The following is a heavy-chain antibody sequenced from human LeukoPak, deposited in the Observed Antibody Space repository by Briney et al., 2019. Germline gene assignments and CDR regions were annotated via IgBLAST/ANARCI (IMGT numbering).Heavy chain of an antibody. CDR1: SFTFISSG. V-gene: IGHV1-58*02. CDR2: IVVGSGNT. CDR3: AAPRRGPHTLMDPRDAFDI. J-gene: IGHJ3*02. Sequence: SVKVSCKASSFTFISSGMQWVRQARGQRLEWIGWIVVGSGNTNYAQKFQERVTITRDMSTSTAYMELSSLRSEDTAVYYCAAPRRGPHTLMDPRDAFDIWGQGTMVTVSS. D-gene: IGHD5-18*01.